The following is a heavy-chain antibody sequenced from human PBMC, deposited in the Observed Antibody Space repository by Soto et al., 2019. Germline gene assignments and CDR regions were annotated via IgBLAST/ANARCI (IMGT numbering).Heavy chain of an antibody. CDR2: ISYSGNT. CDR3: ARTKYDSVWGSYRFDY. CDR1: GGSISSGDYY. Sequence: PSETLSLTCTVSGGSISSGDYYWSWIRQPPGKGLEWIGYISYSGNTYYNPSLKSRVTISVETSKNQFSLKLNSVTAADTAVYFCARTKYDSVWGSYRFDYWGQGTLVTVSS. D-gene: IGHD3-16*02. J-gene: IGHJ4*02. V-gene: IGHV4-30-4*01.